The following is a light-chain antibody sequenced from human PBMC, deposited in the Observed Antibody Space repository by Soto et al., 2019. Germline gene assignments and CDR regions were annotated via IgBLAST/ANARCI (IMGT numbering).Light chain of an antibody. CDR1: SSDVGGYNY. Sequence: QSVLTQPASVSGSPGQSITISCTGTSSDVGGYNYVSWYQQHPGKASKLMIYDVSNRPSGVSNRFSGSKSGNTASLTISGLQAEDEADYYCSSYTSSSTYVFGTGTQLTVL. V-gene: IGLV2-14*01. CDR3: SSYTSSSTYV. J-gene: IGLJ1*01. CDR2: DVS.